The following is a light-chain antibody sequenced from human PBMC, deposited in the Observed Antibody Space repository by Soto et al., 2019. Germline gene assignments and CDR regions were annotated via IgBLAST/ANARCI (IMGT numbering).Light chain of an antibody. CDR3: QQRRSWPLT. J-gene: IGKJ4*01. V-gene: IGKV3-11*01. CDR1: ENIYNE. Sequence: ETVLTQSPGTLSLSPGERATLSCRASENIYNELAWYQQKPGQAPRLLIYDAFNRATGIPTRFSGGGSETDFTLTISSLQPEDFALYYCQQRRSWPLTFGGGAKVE. CDR2: DAF.